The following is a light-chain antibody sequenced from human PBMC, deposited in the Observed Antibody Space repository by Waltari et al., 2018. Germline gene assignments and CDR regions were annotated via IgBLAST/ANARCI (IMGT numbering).Light chain of an antibody. V-gene: IGKV2-28*01. CDR2: LGS. CDR1: QILLHSNGSDY. Sequence: DIVMTQSPLSLPVTPGEPASTPRRSSQILLHSNGSDYLDWCLQKPGQSPQLLIYLGSNRASGVPDRFSGSGSGTDFTLNISRVEAEDVGVYYCMQALQTPFTFGQGTKLEIK. CDR3: MQALQTPFT. J-gene: IGKJ2*01.